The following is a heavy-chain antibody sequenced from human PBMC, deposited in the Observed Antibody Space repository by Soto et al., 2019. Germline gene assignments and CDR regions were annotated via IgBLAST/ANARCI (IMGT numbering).Heavy chain of an antibody. CDR1: VGSITSSSYY. D-gene: IGHD3-22*01. CDR3: ASAYFDSSGYNLDDAFDI. CDR2: IYYSGST. J-gene: IGHJ3*02. Sequence: PSETLSLTCTVSVGSITSSSYYWSWIRQSPGKGLEWIGNIYYSGSTSYSPSLKSRVTVSVDTSKNQFSLNLNSVTAADTAVYYCASAYFDSSGYNLDDAFDIWGQGTRGTVS. V-gene: IGHV4-39*01.